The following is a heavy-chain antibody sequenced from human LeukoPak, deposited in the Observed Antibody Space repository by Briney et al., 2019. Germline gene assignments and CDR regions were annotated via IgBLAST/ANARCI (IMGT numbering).Heavy chain of an antibody. CDR3: ARVPAATRVVFPGY. V-gene: IGHV4-39*01. Sequence: PSETLSLTCTVSGGSISSSSYYWGWIRQPPGKGLEWIGSIYYSGSTYYNPSLKSRVTISVDTSKNQFSLKLSSVTAADTAVYYCARVPAATRVVFPGYWGQGTLVTVSS. J-gene: IGHJ4*02. CDR2: IYYSGST. D-gene: IGHD2-2*01. CDR1: GGSISSSSYY.